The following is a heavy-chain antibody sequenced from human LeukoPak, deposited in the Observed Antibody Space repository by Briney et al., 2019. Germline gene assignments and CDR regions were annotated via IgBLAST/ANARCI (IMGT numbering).Heavy chain of an antibody. Sequence: GGSLRLSCAASGFTFSSYWMSWVRQAPGKGLEWVANIKQDGSEKYYVDSVKGRFTISRDNAKNSLYLHMNSLRAEDTAVYYCARDDCSSISCYHNWFDPWGQGTLVTVSS. CDR3: ARDDCSSISCYHNWFDP. CDR1: GFTFSSYW. CDR2: IKQDGSEK. D-gene: IGHD2-2*01. J-gene: IGHJ5*02. V-gene: IGHV3-7*01.